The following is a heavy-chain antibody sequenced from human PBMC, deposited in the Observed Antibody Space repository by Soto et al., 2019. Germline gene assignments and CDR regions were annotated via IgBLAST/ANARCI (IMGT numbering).Heavy chain of an antibody. V-gene: IGHV4-4*02. CDR1: SGSISSSNW. D-gene: IGHD6-19*01. J-gene: IGHJ3*02. Sequence: QVQLQESGPGLVKPSGTLSLTCAVSSGSISSSNWWSWVRQPPGKGLEWIGEIYHSGSTNYNPSLKSRVSISVDKSTNQFSLKLSSVTAADTAVYYCAGGITVAGPSRDGFDIWGQGTMVTVSS. CDR2: IYHSGST. CDR3: AGGITVAGPSRDGFDI.